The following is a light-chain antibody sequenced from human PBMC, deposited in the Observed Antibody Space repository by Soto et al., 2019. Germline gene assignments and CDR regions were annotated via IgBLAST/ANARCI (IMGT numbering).Light chain of an antibody. V-gene: IGKV3-15*01. J-gene: IGKJ4*01. CDR3: QQYNNWPRLT. CDR2: GAS. CDR1: QSVSSN. Sequence: IGVTQSPATLSVSTGERATLSCRASQSVSSNLAWYQQRPAQAPRLLSYGASTRATGIPSRVSGSGSGTEFTLPIGTLQSEDFAFYYCQQYNNWPRLTFAGRTKV.